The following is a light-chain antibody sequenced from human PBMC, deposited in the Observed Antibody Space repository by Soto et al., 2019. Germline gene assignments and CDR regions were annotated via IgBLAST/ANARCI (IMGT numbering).Light chain of an antibody. Sequence: EIVLTQSPATLSSSPGERATLSCRARQSVSSRDLAWYKQKPGQAPRLLSYGASSRATGIPDRFSGSGSGTEFTLTISRLEPEDFAVYYCQQYGSSPQTFGQGTKVDIK. CDR3: QQYGSSPQT. J-gene: IGKJ1*01. CDR2: GAS. CDR1: QSVSSRD. V-gene: IGKV3-20*01.